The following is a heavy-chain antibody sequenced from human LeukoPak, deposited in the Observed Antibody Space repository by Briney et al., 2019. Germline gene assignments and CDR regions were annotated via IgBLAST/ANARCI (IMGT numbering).Heavy chain of an antibody. CDR3: ARNGYYDFWSGLTHYYYYYIDV. CDR2: ISYSGST. D-gene: IGHD3-3*01. J-gene: IGHJ6*03. CDR1: GGSISNYY. Sequence: SETLSLTCSVSGGSISNYYWSWIRQPPGKGLEWIGRISYSGSTNYSPSLKSRVTISVDTTKNHFSLNLSSVTAADTAVYYCARNGYYDFWSGLTHYYYYYIDVWGKGATVTVSS. V-gene: IGHV4-59*01.